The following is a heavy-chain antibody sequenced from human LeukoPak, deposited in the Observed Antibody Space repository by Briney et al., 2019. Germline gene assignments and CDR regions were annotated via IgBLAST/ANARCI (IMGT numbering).Heavy chain of an antibody. CDR1: GYTFTRYY. D-gene: IGHD6-19*01. J-gene: IGHJ5*02. CDR2: INPNSGGT. V-gene: IGHV1-2*02. CDR3: ARDRGIAVAGIMEFDP. Sequence: ASVKVSCKASGYTFTRYYMHWVRQAPGQGLEWMGWINPNSGGTNYAQKFQGRVTMTRDTSISTAYMELSRLRSDDTAVYYCARDRGIAVAGIMEFDPWGQGTLVTVSS.